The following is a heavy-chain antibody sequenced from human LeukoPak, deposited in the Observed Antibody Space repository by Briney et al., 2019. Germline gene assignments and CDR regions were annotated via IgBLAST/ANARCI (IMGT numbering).Heavy chain of an antibody. CDR3: ARHEGGYDILTGYGEQELDY. D-gene: IGHD3-9*01. CDR2: IYPGDSDT. Sequence: GESLKISCKGSGYSFTSYWIGWVRQMPGKGLEWMGIIYPGDSDTRYSPSFQGQVTISADKSISTAYPQWSSLKASDTAMYYCARHEGGYDILTGYGEQELDYWGQGTLVTVSS. V-gene: IGHV5-51*01. J-gene: IGHJ4*02. CDR1: GYSFTSYW.